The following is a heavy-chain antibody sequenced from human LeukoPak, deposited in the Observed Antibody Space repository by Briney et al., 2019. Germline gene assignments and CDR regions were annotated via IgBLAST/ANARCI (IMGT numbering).Heavy chain of an antibody. CDR3: ARTDVYYDFWSGYSWFDP. J-gene: IGHJ5*02. CDR1: GYTFTSYY. Sequence: ASVKVSCKASGYTFTSYYMHWVRQAPGQGLEWMGIINPSGGSTSYAQKFQGRVTMTRDTSTSTVYMELSSLGSEDTAVYYCARTDVYYDFWSGYSWFDPWGQGTLVTVSS. V-gene: IGHV1-46*01. D-gene: IGHD3-3*01. CDR2: INPSGGST.